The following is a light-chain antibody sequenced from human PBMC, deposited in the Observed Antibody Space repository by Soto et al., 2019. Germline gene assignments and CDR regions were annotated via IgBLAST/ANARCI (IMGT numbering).Light chain of an antibody. J-gene: IGLJ2*01. CDR2: EVT. CDR3: CSYAGSGTDVV. V-gene: IGLV2-23*02. CDR1: SSDVGSYNL. Sequence: QSALTQPASVSGSPGQSITISCTGTSSDVGSYNLVSWYQQHPGKVPKLMISEVTKRPSGVSNRFSGSKSGNTASLTIPGLQAEDEADYYCCSYAGSGTDVVFGGGTKLTVL.